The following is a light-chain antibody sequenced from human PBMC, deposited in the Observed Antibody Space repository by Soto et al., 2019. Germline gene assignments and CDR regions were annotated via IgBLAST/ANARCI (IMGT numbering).Light chain of an antibody. CDR1: SSNIGSKT. V-gene: IGLV1-44*01. J-gene: IGLJ2*01. CDR3: AAWDDSLNGVV. CDR2: TNN. Sequence: QSVLTQPPSASGTPGQRVTISCSGSSSNIGSKTVNWYQQLPGTAPKLLTCTNNQRPSGVPVRFSGSKSGTSASLAISGLQSEDEADYYCAAWDDSLNGVVFGGGTKLTVL.